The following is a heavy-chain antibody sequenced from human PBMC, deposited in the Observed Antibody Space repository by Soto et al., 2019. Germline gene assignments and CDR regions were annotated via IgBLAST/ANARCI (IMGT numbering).Heavy chain of an antibody. Sequence: SETLSLTCTVSGGSISSYYWSWIRQPPGKGLEWIGYVHDSWGSYYNPSLKSRVTISVDTSKNQFSLKLSSVTAADTVVYYCARGRYYDSSGYYYIWGQGTLVTVSS. CDR1: GGSISSYY. J-gene: IGHJ4*02. CDR3: ARGRYYDSSGYYYI. V-gene: IGHV4-59*08. CDR2: VHDSWGS. D-gene: IGHD3-22*01.